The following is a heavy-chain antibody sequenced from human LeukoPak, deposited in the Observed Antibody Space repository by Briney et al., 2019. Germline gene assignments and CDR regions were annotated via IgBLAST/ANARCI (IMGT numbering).Heavy chain of an antibody. CDR3: TTVGSSWNFDY. CDR2: IKSKSNGGTI. D-gene: IGHD6-13*01. Sequence: GGSLRLSCAASGFTLSSYWMSWVRQAPGKGLEWIARIKSKSNGGTIDYAAPVKGRFTISRDDSKDTLYLQMNSLKIEDAAVYYCTTVGSSWNFDYWGQGTLVTVSS. CDR1: GFTLSSYW. J-gene: IGHJ4*02. V-gene: IGHV3-15*01.